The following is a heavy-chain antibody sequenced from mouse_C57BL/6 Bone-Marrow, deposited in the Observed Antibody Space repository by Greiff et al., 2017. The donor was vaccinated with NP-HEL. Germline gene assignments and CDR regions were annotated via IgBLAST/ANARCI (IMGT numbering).Heavy chain of an antibody. D-gene: IGHD2-4*01. CDR2: INYDGSST. J-gene: IGHJ1*03. Sequence: EVHLVESEGGLVQPGSSMKLSCTASGFTFSDYYMAWVRQVPEKGLEWVANINYDGSSTYYLDSLKSRFIISRDNAKNILYLQMSSLKSEDTATYYCARWGLRRWWYFDVWGTGTTVTVSS. CDR1: GFTFSDYY. CDR3: ARWGLRRWWYFDV. V-gene: IGHV5-16*01.